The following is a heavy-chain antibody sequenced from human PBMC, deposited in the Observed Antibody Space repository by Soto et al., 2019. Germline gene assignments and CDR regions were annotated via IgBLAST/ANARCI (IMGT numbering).Heavy chain of an antibody. CDR3: ARAIGPTLFDY. J-gene: IGHJ4*02. Sequence: EVQLVESGGGLVQPGGSLRLSCSASGFTFSSYDMHWVRQGTGKGLEWVSAIGTTGDTYYAGSVKGRFTISREYAKNSLYLQMNSLRAGDTAIYFCARAIGPTLFDYWGQGTLVTVSS. V-gene: IGHV3-13*04. CDR2: IGTTGDT. D-gene: IGHD3-22*01. CDR1: GFTFSSYD.